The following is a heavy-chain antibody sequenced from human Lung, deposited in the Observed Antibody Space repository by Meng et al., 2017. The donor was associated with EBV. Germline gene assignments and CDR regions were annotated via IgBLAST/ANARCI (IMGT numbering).Heavy chain of an antibody. CDR2: IYYTGSS. Sequence: QVQLQESGPGLVQPSQTLSLTCTVSGGSVISGGYYWSWIRQQPGKGLEWIGYIYYTGSSFYNPSLKNRVTISVDTSKNQFSLNLSSVTAADTAVYCCANAGRFGESLGDYWGQGILVTVSS. J-gene: IGHJ4*02. CDR3: ANAGRFGESLGDY. V-gene: IGHV4-31*03. D-gene: IGHD3-10*01. CDR1: GGSVISGGYY.